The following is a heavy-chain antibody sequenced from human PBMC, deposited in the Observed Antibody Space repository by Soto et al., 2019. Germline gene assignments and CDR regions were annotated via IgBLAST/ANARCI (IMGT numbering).Heavy chain of an antibody. V-gene: IGHV1-69*13. Sequence: GASVKVSCKASGGTCSSYAISWVRQAPGQGLEWMGGIIPIFGTANYAQKFQGRVTITADESTSTAYMELSSLRSEDTAVYYCARCYDSSGYYSYAFDIWGQGTMVTVSS. D-gene: IGHD3-22*01. CDR1: GGTCSSYA. J-gene: IGHJ3*02. CDR2: IIPIFGTA. CDR3: ARCYDSSGYYSYAFDI.